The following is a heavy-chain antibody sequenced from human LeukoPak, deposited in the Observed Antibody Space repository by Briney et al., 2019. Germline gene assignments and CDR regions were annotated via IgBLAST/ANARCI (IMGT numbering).Heavy chain of an antibody. CDR2: ISSSSTI. D-gene: IGHD1-26*01. CDR3: ARDFFRPGT. Sequence: GGSLRLSCAASGFTFSSYSMNWVRQAPGKGLEWVSYISSSSTIYYADSVKGRFTISRDNAKNSLYLQMISLRGEDTAIYYCARDFFRPGTWGQGTQVTVSS. CDR1: GFTFSSYS. J-gene: IGHJ4*02. V-gene: IGHV3-48*01.